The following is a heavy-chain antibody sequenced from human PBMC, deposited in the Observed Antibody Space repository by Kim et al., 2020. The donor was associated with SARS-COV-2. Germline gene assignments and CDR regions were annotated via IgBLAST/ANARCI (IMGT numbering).Heavy chain of an antibody. D-gene: IGHD3-10*01. J-gene: IGHJ4*02. V-gene: IGHV3-11*04. CDR3: AALDSVQVPGGI. Sequence: YVDCVKSRFTMSRDNAKNAVSLQMNGVRTEDTATYYCAALDSVQVPGGIWGQGTVVTVSS.